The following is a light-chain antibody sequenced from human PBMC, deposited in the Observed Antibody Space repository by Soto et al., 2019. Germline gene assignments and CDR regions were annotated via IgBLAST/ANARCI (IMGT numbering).Light chain of an antibody. V-gene: IGLV2-14*03. CDR3: SSYTTPSIVL. CDR1: SSDVGGYNY. J-gene: IGLJ3*02. CDR2: GVN. Sequence: QSALTQPASVSGSPGQSITISCTGTSSDVGGYNYVSWYQQHPGKAPKLMIYGVNNRPAGVSNRFSGSKSGNTASLTISGLQAADEADYYCSSYTTPSIVLFGGGTKLTVL.